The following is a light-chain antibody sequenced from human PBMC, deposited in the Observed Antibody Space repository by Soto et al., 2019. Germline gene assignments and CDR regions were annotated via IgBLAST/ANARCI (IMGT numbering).Light chain of an antibody. CDR3: SSYTSSSTLV. Sequence: QSVLTQPASVSGSPGQSITISCTGTSSDVGDYNYVSWYQQHPGKAPKVMIYDVSNRPSGVSNRFSSSKSGNTASLTISGLQAEDEADYYCSSYTSSSTLVFGTGTKVTVL. CDR2: DVS. CDR1: SSDVGDYNY. V-gene: IGLV2-14*01. J-gene: IGLJ1*01.